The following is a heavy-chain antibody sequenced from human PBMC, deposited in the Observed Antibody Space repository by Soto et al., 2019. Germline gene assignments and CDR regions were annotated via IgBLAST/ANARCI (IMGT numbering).Heavy chain of an antibody. CDR1: GGTVASSHW. CDR2: VYHTGDT. J-gene: IGHJ5*02. Sequence: PSETLSLTCGVSGGTVASSHWWSWVRQSPGRGLEWIGNVYHTGDTNFNPSLQSRVTFSVDKSNNQFSLRLTSVTAADTAVYFCAREIVAAGGNNYFDPWGPGTRGTVSA. CDR3: AREIVAAGGNNYFDP. V-gene: IGHV4-4*02. D-gene: IGHD6-19*01.